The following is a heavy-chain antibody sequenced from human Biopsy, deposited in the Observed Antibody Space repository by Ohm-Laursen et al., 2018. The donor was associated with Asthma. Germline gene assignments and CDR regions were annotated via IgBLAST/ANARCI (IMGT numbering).Heavy chain of an antibody. J-gene: IGHJ4*02. CDR2: IGLDSGTT. CDR3: GKGAAAAIAYPDS. CDR1: GFRFESFA. Sequence: SLRLSCTASGFRFESFAMHWVRQAPGKGLEWVAGIGLDSGTTVYAGSVRGRFTISRDNAKKPVFLQLNSLRAEDSAFYYCGKGAAAAIAYPDSWGQGTLVTVSS. D-gene: IGHD2-2*01. V-gene: IGHV3-9*01.